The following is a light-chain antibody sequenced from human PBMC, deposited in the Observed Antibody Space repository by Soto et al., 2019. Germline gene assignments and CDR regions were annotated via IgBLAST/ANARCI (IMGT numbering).Light chain of an antibody. J-gene: IGKJ1*01. CDR2: DAS. V-gene: IGKV1-5*01. CDR1: QSISSW. CDR3: QQSYSTTWT. Sequence: DIQMTQSPSTLSASVGDRVTITCRASQSISSWLAWYQQKPGKAPKLLIYDASSLEGGVPSKFSGSGSGTEFTLTISSLQPEDFATYSCQQSYSTTWTFGQGTKVDIK.